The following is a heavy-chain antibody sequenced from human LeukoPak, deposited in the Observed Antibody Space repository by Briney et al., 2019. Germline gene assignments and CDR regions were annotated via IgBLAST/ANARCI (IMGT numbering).Heavy chain of an antibody. J-gene: IGHJ5*02. CDR3: ARGGSGSYFSWLDP. Sequence: ASVKVFCKASGYTFTGYYMQWVRQAPGQGLECVGWINPNSGGTNYAQKFQGRVTMTRDTSISTAYMELSRLRSDDTAVYYCARGGSGSYFSWLDPWGQGTLVTVSS. CDR2: INPNSGGT. D-gene: IGHD3-10*01. CDR1: GYTFTGYY. V-gene: IGHV1-2*02.